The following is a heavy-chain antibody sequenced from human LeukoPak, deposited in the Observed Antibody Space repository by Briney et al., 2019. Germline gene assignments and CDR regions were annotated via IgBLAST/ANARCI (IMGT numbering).Heavy chain of an antibody. Sequence: SETLSLTCTVSGGSISSYYWSWIRQPPGKGLEWIGYIYYGGGTNYNPSLKSRVTVSVDTSKNQFFLKLSSVTAADTAVYYCAREDYGGNRRFDYWGQGTLVTVSS. CDR1: GGSISSYY. V-gene: IGHV4-59*12. D-gene: IGHD4-23*01. CDR2: IYYGGGT. CDR3: AREDYGGNRRFDY. J-gene: IGHJ4*02.